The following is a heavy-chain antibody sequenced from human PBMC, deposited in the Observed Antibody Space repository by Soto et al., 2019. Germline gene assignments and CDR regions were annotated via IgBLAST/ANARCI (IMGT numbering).Heavy chain of an antibody. Sequence: PGGSLRLSCAASGFIFANYGMHWVRQAPGKGLEWVALITYEGSNKYYADAVKGRFTTSRDNAKNMVSLQMDSLRAEDTAVYYCAKARGANNWANYYGLDVWGQGTTVTVSS. CDR1: GFIFANYG. CDR3: AKARGANNWANYYGLDV. J-gene: IGHJ6*02. V-gene: IGHV3-30*18. D-gene: IGHD1-1*01. CDR2: ITYEGSNK.